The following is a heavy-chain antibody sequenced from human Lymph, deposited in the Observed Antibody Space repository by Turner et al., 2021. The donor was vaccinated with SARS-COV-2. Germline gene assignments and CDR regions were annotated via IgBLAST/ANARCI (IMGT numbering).Heavy chain of an antibody. CDR2: ISGDGGIT. D-gene: IGHD5-12*01. J-gene: IGHJ4*02. Sequence: EVQLVESGGGVVQPGGSLRLSCAASGFTFDDYAMHWVRQAPGKGLEWVSLISGDGGITYYADSVKGRFTISRDDSKNSLYLQINSLRTEDTALYYCAKEGLSGRRLQFVPYFAYWGQGTLVSVSS. CDR3: AKEGLSGRRLQFVPYFAY. V-gene: IGHV3-43*02. CDR1: GFTFDDYA.